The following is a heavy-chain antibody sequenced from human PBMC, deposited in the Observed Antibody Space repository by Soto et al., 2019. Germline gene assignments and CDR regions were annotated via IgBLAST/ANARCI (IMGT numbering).Heavy chain of an antibody. D-gene: IGHD3-16*01. CDR3: AREDPSLLGDAFDI. CDR1: GDSVSSNSAA. CDR2: TYYRSKWYN. V-gene: IGHV6-1*01. J-gene: IGHJ3*02. Sequence: PSQTLSLTCAISGDSVSSNSAAWNSIRQSPSRGLEWLGRTYYRSKWYNDYAVSVKSRITINPDTSKNQFSLQLNSVTPEDTAVYYCAREDPSLLGDAFDIWGQGTMVTVSS.